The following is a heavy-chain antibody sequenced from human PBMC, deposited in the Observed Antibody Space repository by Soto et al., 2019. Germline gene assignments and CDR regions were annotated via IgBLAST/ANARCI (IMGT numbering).Heavy chain of an antibody. CDR3: TRGRPVFRY. D-gene: IGHD3-10*01. J-gene: IGHJ4*02. CDR2: INHSGST. V-gene: IGHV4-34*01. CDR1: GGSFSGYY. Sequence: QVQLQQWGAGLLKPSETLSLTCAVYGGSFSGYYWSWIRQPPGKGLEWIGEINHSGSTNYNPSLKSQINISVDTSKNQFSLKLSSVTAADTAVYYYTRGRPVFRYWGQGTLVTVSS.